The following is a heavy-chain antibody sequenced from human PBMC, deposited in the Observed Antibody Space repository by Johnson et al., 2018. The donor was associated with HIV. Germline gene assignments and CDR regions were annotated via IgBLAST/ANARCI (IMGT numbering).Heavy chain of an antibody. V-gene: IGHV3-9*01. D-gene: IGHD4-11*01. Sequence: EVQVVESGGGLVQPGRSLRLSCAASGFSFDDYAMHWVRQAPGKGLEWVSGIGWNSGNIVYADSVRGRFTISRDNAKDSLYLQMNSLRTEDTAFYYCAKGWTTVTTRLDAFDIWGQGTMVTVSS. CDR2: IGWNSGNI. J-gene: IGHJ3*02. CDR3: AKGWTTVTTRLDAFDI. CDR1: GFSFDDYA.